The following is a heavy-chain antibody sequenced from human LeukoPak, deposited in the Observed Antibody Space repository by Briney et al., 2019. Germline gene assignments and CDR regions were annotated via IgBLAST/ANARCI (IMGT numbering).Heavy chain of an antibody. CDR1: GDSVSSNSAA. CDR2: TYYRSKWYN. J-gene: IGHJ6*03. D-gene: IGHD2-2*01. CDR3: ARGLGYCSSTSCPRTSKGSLNCYYYYMDV. V-gene: IGHV6-1*01. Sequence: SQTLSLTCAISGDSVSSNSAAWNWIRQSPSRGLEWLGRTYYRSKWYNDYAVSVKSRITINPDTSKNQFSLQLNSVTPEDTAVYYCARGLGYCSSTSCPRTSKGSLNCYYYYMDVWGKGTTVTVSS.